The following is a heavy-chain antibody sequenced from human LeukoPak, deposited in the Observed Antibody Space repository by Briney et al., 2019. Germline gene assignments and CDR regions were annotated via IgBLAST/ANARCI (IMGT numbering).Heavy chain of an antibody. J-gene: IGHJ4*02. CDR1: GYTFVGYY. V-gene: IGHV1-2*02. CDR2: IDPYTGNT. Sequence: ASVKVSYKASGYTFVGYYLHWVRQAPGQGLEWMAWIDPYTGNTHYAQKFQGRITVTRDPSVSTTYMELSWLTSDDTARYYCANEYSASEHWGQGTLVTVSS. D-gene: IGHD5-12*01. CDR3: ANEYSASEH.